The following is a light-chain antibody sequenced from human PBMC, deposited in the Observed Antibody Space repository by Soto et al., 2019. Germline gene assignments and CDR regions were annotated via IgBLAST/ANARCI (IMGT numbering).Light chain of an antibody. J-gene: IGLJ2*01. Sequence: QSALTQPASVSGSPGQSITISCTGTSSDVGSYNLVSWYQQHPGKAPKHMIYEDSKRPSGVSNRFSGSKSGNTASLTISGLQAEDEADYYCCSYAGSSTYVVFGGGTKLTVL. CDR2: EDS. CDR3: CSYAGSSTYVV. CDR1: SSDVGSYNL. V-gene: IGLV2-23*01.